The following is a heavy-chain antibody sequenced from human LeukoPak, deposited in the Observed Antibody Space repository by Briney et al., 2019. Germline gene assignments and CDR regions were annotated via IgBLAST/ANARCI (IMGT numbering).Heavy chain of an antibody. Sequence: GGSLRLSCVASGFIFSNYAMNWVRQAPGGGLEWVSSILGGGGRTSYADSVKGRFTISRDNSRDTLFLEMNSLRAQDTAVYYGAKAPLEPEERFGELLNGPRASDWYFDLWRRGTLVTVSS. CDR3: AKAPLEPEERFGELLNGPRASDWYFDL. V-gene: IGHV3-23*01. J-gene: IGHJ2*01. CDR2: ILGGGGRT. CDR1: GFIFSNYA. D-gene: IGHD3-10*01.